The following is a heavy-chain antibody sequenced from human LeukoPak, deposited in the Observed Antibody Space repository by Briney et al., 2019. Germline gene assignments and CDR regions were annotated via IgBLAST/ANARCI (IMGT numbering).Heavy chain of an antibody. CDR1: GFSFGDFA. D-gene: IGHD3-16*01. J-gene: IGHJ5*02. Sequence: GKSLRLSCAASGFSFGDFAMHWVRQAPGKGLEWVAVISYQGRNKFYADSVKGRFTSSRDNSKNTLYLQMDSLRAEDTAMYYCASDRGGWFDPWGQGTLVTVSS. V-gene: IGHV3-30*04. CDR3: ASDRGGWFDP. CDR2: ISYQGRNK.